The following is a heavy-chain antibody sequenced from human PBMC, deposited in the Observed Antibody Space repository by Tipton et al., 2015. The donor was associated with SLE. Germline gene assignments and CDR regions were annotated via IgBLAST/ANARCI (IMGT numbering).Heavy chain of an antibody. D-gene: IGHD4-17*01. V-gene: IGHV4-4*07. J-gene: IGHJ3*02. CDR2: IYTSGST. Sequence: TLSLTCTVSGASISSYYWSWIRQPAGKGLEWIGRIYTSGSTNYNPSLKSRVTISVDTSKNQFSLKLSSVTAADTAVYYCARRLRRGSAFDIWGQGTMVTVSS. CDR1: GASISSYY. CDR3: ARRLRRGSAFDI.